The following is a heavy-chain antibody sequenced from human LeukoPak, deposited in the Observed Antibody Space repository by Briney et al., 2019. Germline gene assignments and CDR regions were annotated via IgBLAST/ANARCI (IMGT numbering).Heavy chain of an antibody. CDR3: AAYSSGTRDY. CDR1: GFTFTSSA. V-gene: IGHV3-23*01. Sequence: GGSLRLSCSASGFTFTSSAMTWVRQAPGTGLEWVSAINARGSDIYYADSVKGRFTISRDNAKNTLYLQMNSLRAEDTAVYYCAAYSSGTRDYWGQGTLVTVSS. CDR2: INARGSDI. D-gene: IGHD6-19*01. J-gene: IGHJ4*02.